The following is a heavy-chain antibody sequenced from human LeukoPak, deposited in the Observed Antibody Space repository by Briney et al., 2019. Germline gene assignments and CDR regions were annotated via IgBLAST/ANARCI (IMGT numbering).Heavy chain of an antibody. CDR1: GFTFSSYA. CDR2: ISNNGVNR. Sequence: PGGSLRLSCAASGFTFSSYALNWVRQAPRKGLGWVSGISNNGVNRNYADSAKGRFTISRDNYKNTLYLQMNSLRAEDTAVYYCAKGEFGRGWPNWGQGTLVTVSS. V-gene: IGHV3-23*01. D-gene: IGHD6-19*01. J-gene: IGHJ4*02. CDR3: AKGEFGRGWPN.